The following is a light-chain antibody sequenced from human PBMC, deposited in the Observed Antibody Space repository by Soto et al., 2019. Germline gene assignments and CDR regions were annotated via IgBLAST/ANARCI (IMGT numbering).Light chain of an antibody. CDR3: SSYAGSNNLV. V-gene: IGLV2-8*01. CDR2: EVT. J-gene: IGLJ2*01. CDR1: SSDVGGYNY. Sequence: QSALTQSPSASGSPGQSVTISCTGTSSDVGGYNYVSWYQQQPGKAPKLMIYEVTKRPSGVPDRFSGSKSGNTASLTVSGLQAEDEADYYCSSYAGSNNLVFGGGTKVTVL.